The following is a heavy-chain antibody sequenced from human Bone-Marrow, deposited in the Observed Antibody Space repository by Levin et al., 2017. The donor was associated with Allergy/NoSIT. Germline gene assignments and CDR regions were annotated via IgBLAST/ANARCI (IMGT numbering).Heavy chain of an antibody. CDR3: ARLGTATYAMDF. CDR2: IYPSDSDT. Sequence: ASVKVSCKGSGYKFTSYWIAWVRQKPGKGLEWMGIIYPSDSDTRYSPSFQGQVTISVDESISTAYLQWNNLKASDTAMYYCARLGTATYAMDFWGLGTTVTVSS. CDR1: GYKFTSYW. V-gene: IGHV5-51*01. J-gene: IGHJ6*02. D-gene: IGHD1-1*01.